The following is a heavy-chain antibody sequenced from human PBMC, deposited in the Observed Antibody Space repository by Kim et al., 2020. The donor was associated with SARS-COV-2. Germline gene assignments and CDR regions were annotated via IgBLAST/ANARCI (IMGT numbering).Heavy chain of an antibody. V-gene: IGHV4-34*01. D-gene: IGHD1-26*01. CDR3: ARSGRRVQLSHWFDP. Sequence: PSLKSRVTISVDTSKNQFSLKLSSVTAADTAVYYCARSGRRVQLSHWFDPWGQGTLVTVSS. J-gene: IGHJ5*02.